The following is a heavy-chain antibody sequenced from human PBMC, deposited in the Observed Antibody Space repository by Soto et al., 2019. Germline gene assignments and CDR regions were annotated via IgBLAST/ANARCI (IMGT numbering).Heavy chain of an antibody. D-gene: IGHD5-12*01. Sequence: QVQQVESGGDVVQPGRSLRLSCAASGFSLRGYGLHWVRQAPGKGLEWVAFIAYDESNKYYADSVKGRFTISRDDSKNTLYLQMNSLRAEDTAVYYCAKNPSFVDINSSDYWGQGTLVTVSS. CDR3: AKNPSFVDINSSDY. CDR1: GFSLRGYG. CDR2: IAYDESNK. V-gene: IGHV3-30*18. J-gene: IGHJ4*02.